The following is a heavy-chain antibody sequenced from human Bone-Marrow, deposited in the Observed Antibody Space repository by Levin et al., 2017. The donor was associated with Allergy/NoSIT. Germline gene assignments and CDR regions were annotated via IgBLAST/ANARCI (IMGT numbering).Heavy chain of an antibody. CDR3: ARERVVVATTTFRWFDP. D-gene: IGHD2-15*01. V-gene: IGHV1-3*01. CDR2: INAGNGNT. Sequence: VASVKVSCKASGYIFTNYGIHWVRQAPGQRLEWMGWINAGNGNTEYSQKFQGRVTITWDTSASTAYMELSSLRSEDTAVYFCARERVVVATTTFRWFDPWGQGTLVTVSS. J-gene: IGHJ5*02. CDR1: GYIFTNYG.